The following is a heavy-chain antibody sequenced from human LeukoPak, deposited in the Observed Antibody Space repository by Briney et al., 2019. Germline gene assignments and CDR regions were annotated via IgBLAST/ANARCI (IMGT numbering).Heavy chain of an antibody. Sequence: SETLSLTCTVSGGSISSSSYYWGWIRQPPGKGLEWIGSIYYSGSTYYNPSLKSRVTISVDTSKNQFSLKLSSVTAADTAVYYCAIGGYSGYGSHYFFDYWGQGTLVTVSS. D-gene: IGHD5-12*01. CDR3: AIGGYSGYGSHYFFDY. CDR2: IYYSGST. J-gene: IGHJ4*02. CDR1: GGSISSSSYY. V-gene: IGHV4-39*07.